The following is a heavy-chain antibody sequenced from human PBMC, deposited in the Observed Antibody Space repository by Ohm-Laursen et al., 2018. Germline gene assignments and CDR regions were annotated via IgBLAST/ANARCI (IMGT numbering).Heavy chain of an antibody. CDR3: ARILDRDSSGYDAFDM. CDR2: INPSGGST. J-gene: IGHJ3*02. CDR1: GYSFTSYY. D-gene: IGHD3-22*01. Sequence: GASVKVSCKASGYSFTSYYIHWVRQAPGQGLEWMGIINPSGGSTSSAQKFQGRITMTRDTSTSTVYMELSSLRSEDTAVYYCARILDRDSSGYDAFDMRGQGTMVTVSS. V-gene: IGHV1-46*01.